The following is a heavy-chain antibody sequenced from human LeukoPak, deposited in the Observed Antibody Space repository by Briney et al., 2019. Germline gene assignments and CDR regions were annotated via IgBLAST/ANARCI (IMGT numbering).Heavy chain of an antibody. CDR1: GGTFSSYA. D-gene: IGHD3-10*01. CDR3: ARDTYGSDY. J-gene: IGHJ4*02. Sequence: SVKVSCKASGGTFSSYAISWVRQAPGQGLEWMGGIIPIFGTANYAQKFQDRVTMTRDTSTSTVYMELNSLSSEDTAVYYCARDTYGSDYWGQGTLVTVSS. CDR2: IIPIFGTA. V-gene: IGHV1-69*06.